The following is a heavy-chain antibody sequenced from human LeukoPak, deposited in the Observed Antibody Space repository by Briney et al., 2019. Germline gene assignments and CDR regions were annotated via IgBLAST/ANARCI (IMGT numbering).Heavy chain of an antibody. V-gene: IGHV3-9*03. CDR3: AKTPSGSYADAFDI. J-gene: IGHJ3*02. Sequence: GGSLRLSCAASGFTFDDYAMHWVRQAPGKGLKWVSGISWNSGSIGYADSVKGRFTISRDNAKNSLYLQMNSLRAEDMALYYCAKTPSGSYADAFDIWGQGTMVTVSS. D-gene: IGHD1-26*01. CDR2: ISWNSGSI. CDR1: GFTFDDYA.